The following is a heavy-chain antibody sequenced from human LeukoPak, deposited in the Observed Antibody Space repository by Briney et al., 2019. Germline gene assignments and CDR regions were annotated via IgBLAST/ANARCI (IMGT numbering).Heavy chain of an antibody. D-gene: IGHD4-17*01. CDR3: ARAVRWDGDLDY. CDR1: EFTLSRYF. CDR2: INIDGRNT. V-gene: IGHV3-74*01. J-gene: IGHJ4*02. Sequence: GGSLRLSCAASEFTLSRYFMHWVRQAPGKGLVWVSHINIDGRNTISADSVKGRFTISRDNAKNTLYLQMNSLRVEDTAVYYCARAVRWDGDLDYWGQGTLVTVSS.